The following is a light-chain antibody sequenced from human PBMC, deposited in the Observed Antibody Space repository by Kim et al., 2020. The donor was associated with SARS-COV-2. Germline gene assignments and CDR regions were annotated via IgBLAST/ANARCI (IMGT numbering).Light chain of an antibody. CDR3: QSKGT. Sequence: EIVLTQSPGTLSLSPGERATLSCRASQSISSSYLAWYQQKPGQAPRLLIYGASSRATGIPDRFSGSGSGTDFTLTISRLEPEDFAVYYCQSKGTFGQGTKVDIK. V-gene: IGKV3-20*01. J-gene: IGKJ1*01. CDR1: QSISSSY. CDR2: GAS.